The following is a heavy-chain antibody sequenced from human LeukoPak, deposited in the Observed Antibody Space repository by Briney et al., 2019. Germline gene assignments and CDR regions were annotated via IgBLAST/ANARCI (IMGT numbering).Heavy chain of an antibody. J-gene: IGHJ4*02. CDR2: ISAYNGNT. CDR1: GYTFTSYG. Sequence: ASVKVSCKASGYTFTSYGISWVRQAPGQGLEWMGWISAYNGNTNYAQKLQGRVTMTTDTSTSTAYMELRSLRSDDMAVYYCARVPNYYDSSGSIDYWGQGTLVTVSS. CDR3: ARVPNYYDSSGSIDY. V-gene: IGHV1-18*03. D-gene: IGHD3-22*01.